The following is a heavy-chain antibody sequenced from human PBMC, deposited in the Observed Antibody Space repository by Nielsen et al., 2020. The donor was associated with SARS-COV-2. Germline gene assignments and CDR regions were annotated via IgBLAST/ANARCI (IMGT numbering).Heavy chain of an antibody. V-gene: IGHV3-20*04. D-gene: IGHD3-10*01. J-gene: IGHJ4*02. CDR2: INWNGGST. Sequence: GESLKISCAASGFIFDDYAMSWVRQAPGKGLEWVTGINWNGGSTTYVDSVKGRFTISRDNAKNSLYLQMNSLRAEDTALYYCARGRGVGSTSFDYWGQGTLVTVSS. CDR1: GFIFDDYA. CDR3: ARGRGVGSTSFDY.